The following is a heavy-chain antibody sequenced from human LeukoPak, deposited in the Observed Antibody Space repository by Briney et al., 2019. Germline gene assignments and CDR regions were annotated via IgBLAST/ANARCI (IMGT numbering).Heavy chain of an antibody. CDR2: ISSSGGST. CDR3: ATYDSSVYYYVFDY. CDR1: GFTFNSYA. Sequence: GGSLRLSCAAAGFTFNSYAMSWVRQAPGKGLEWVSTISSSGGSTYYADSVKGRFTVSRDNSRNTLYLQMDSLRAEDTAVYYCATYDSSVYYYVFDYWGQGTLVTVSS. D-gene: IGHD3-22*01. V-gene: IGHV3-23*01. J-gene: IGHJ4*02.